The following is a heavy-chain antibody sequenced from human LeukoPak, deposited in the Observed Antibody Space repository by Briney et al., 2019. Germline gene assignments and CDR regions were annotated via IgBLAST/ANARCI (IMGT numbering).Heavy chain of an antibody. V-gene: IGHV3-23*01. CDR3: ASGAPYYYDSSGVTDAFDI. Sequence: GGSLRLSCAASGFTFSSYAMSWVRQAPGKGLEWVSGISGSGDNTYYADSVKGRFTISRDNSKNTLYLQMNSLRAEDTAVYYCASGAPYYYDSSGVTDAFDIWGQGTMVTVSS. J-gene: IGHJ3*02. CDR2: ISGSGDNT. CDR1: GFTFSSYA. D-gene: IGHD3-22*01.